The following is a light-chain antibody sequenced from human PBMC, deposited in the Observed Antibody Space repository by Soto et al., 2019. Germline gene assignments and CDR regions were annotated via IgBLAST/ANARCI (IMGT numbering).Light chain of an antibody. V-gene: IGKV1-9*01. CDR1: QGISSY. CDR2: DAS. J-gene: IGKJ5*01. CDR3: QQLDSYPIT. Sequence: DIQLTQSPSFLSASVGDRVTITCRASQGISSYLAWYQQKPGKAPKLLIYDASTLQSGVPSRFSGSRSGTEFTLTISSLQPEDFATYYCQQLDSYPITFGQGTRLEIK.